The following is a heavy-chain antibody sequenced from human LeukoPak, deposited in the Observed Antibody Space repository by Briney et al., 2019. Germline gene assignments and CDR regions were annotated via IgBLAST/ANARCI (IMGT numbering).Heavy chain of an antibody. CDR2: ISAYNGNT. J-gene: IGHJ4*02. V-gene: IGHV1-18*01. Sequence: EASVKVSCKASGYTFTSYGISWVRQAPGQGLEWMGWISAYNGNTNYAQKLQGRVTMTTDTSTSTAYMELRSLRSDDTAVYYCARDRTVTIFGVVIPDYWGQGTLVTVSS. CDR3: ARDRTVTIFGVVIPDY. CDR1: GYTFTSYG. D-gene: IGHD3-3*01.